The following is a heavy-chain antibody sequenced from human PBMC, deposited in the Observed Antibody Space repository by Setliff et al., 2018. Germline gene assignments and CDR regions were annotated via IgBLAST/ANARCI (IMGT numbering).Heavy chain of an antibody. CDR2: VFYSGST. V-gene: IGHV4-59*02. CDR1: GGSVKSHY. CDR3: ARLRKSTPHWYFDL. J-gene: IGHJ2*01. Sequence: SETLSLTCTVSGGSVKSHYWSWIRQTPEKGLEWIGFVFYSGSTKYNPSLWSRLTMSIDTSKKQFSLRLTSVSAADTAVYYCARLRKSTPHWYFDLWGRGTLVTVSS.